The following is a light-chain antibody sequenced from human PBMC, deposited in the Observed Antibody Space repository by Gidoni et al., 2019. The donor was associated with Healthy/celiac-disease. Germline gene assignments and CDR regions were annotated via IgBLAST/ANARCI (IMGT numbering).Light chain of an antibody. CDR2: DAS. J-gene: IGKJ4*01. Sequence: EIVLTQSPATLSLSPGERATLSCRASQSVRSYLAWYQQKPGQTPRLLIYDASNRATGIPARFSGRGSGTDFTLTISSLEPEDFAVYYCQQRSNWLTFGEGTKVEIK. CDR3: QQRSNWLT. V-gene: IGKV3-11*01. CDR1: QSVRSY.